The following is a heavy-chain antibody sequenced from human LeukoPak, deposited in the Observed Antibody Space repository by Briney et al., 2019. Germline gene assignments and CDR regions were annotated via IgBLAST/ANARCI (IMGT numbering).Heavy chain of an antibody. D-gene: IGHD4-23*01. CDR2: IYHSGST. Sequence: KPSETLSLTCAVSGGSITSTNWWSWVRQPPGKGLEWIGEIYHSGSTNYNSSLKSRATISVDKSKNQFSLKLSSVTAADTAVYYCARNGGNSDVDDWGQGTLVTVSS. CDR3: ARNGGNSDVDD. V-gene: IGHV4-4*02. CDR1: GGSITSTNW. J-gene: IGHJ4*02.